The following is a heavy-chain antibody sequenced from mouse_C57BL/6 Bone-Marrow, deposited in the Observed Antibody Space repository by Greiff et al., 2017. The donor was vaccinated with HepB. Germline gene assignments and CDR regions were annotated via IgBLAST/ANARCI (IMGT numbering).Heavy chain of an antibody. CDR1: GYTFTSYW. V-gene: IGHV1-61*01. CDR3: ARGYDGFAY. Sequence: QVQLQQPGAELVRPGSSVKLSCKASGYTFTSYWMDWVKQRPGQGLEWIGNIYPSDSETHYNQKFKDKATLTVDKSSSTADMQLSSLTSEDSAVYYCARGYDGFAYWGQGTLVTVSA. D-gene: IGHD2-2*01. CDR2: IYPSDSET. J-gene: IGHJ3*01.